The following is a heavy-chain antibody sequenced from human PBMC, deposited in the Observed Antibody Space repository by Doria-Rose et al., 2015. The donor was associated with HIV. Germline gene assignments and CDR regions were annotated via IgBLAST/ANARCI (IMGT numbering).Heavy chain of an antibody. V-gene: IGHV4-31*03. CDR1: GASVSSRGYY. CDR2: TYYTGTS. J-gene: IGHJ4*02. Sequence: QVQLQESGPGLVKPSETLSLTCSVSGASVSSRGYYWSWIRPVPGKGLESLGYTYYTGTSDYSPSLKSRLNMAVDTSKNQFSLKLSFVTVADTAVYYCARMGSYRGLDYWGQGALVIVSA. CDR3: ARMGSYRGLDY. D-gene: IGHD3-3*01.